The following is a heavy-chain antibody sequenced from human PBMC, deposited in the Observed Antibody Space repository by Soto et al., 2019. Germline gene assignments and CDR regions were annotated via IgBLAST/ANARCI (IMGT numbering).Heavy chain of an antibody. J-gene: IGHJ3*02. D-gene: IGHD3-9*01. Sequence: ASVKVSCKASGYTFTSYDINWVRQATGQGLEWMGWMNPNSGNTGYAQKFQGRVTMTRNTSISTAYMELSSLRSEDTAVYYCARGRNYDILTGYYLHDDFDIWGQGTMVT. CDR1: GYTFTSYD. CDR3: ARGRNYDILTGYYLHDDFDI. V-gene: IGHV1-8*01. CDR2: MNPNSGNT.